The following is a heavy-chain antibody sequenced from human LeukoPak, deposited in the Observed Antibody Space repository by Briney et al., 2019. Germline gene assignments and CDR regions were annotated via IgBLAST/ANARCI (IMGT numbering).Heavy chain of an antibody. CDR3: ARSRHSYDSSGFPHY. J-gene: IGHJ4*02. CDR1: GFTFDDYS. D-gene: IGHD3-22*01. CDR2: INWNGGST. V-gene: IGHV3-20*04. Sequence: GGSLRLSCAASGFTFDDYSMSWVRQAPGKGLEWVSGINWNGGSTGYADSVKGRFTISRDNAKNSLYLQRNSLRAEDTALYYCARSRHSYDSSGFPHYWGQGTLVTVSS.